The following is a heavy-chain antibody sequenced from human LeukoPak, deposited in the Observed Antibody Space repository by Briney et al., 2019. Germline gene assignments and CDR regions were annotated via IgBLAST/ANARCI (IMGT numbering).Heavy chain of an antibody. J-gene: IGHJ4*02. Sequence: GGSLRLSCAASGFTFSSSAMSWVRQAPGKGLECVSTVSGSGATTYYADSVKGRFTISRDNSKNTLYLQVNSLRAEDTAVYYCAKDGECSSTSCSLDYWGQGTLVTVSS. D-gene: IGHD2-2*01. V-gene: IGHV3-23*01. CDR2: VSGSGATT. CDR1: GFTFSSSA. CDR3: AKDGECSSTSCSLDY.